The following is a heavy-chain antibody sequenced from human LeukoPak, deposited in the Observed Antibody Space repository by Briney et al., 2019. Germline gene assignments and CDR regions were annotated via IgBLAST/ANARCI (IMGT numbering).Heavy chain of an antibody. D-gene: IGHD5-18*01. V-gene: IGHV4-34*01. CDR2: INHSGST. Sequence: PSETLSLTCAVYGGSFSGYYWSWIRQPPGKGPEWIGEINHSGSTNYNPSLKSRVTISVDTSKNQFSLKLSSVTAADTAVYYCAIPSGYSYGPYFQHWGQGTLVTVSS. J-gene: IGHJ1*01. CDR3: AIPSGYSYGPYFQH. CDR1: GGSFSGYY.